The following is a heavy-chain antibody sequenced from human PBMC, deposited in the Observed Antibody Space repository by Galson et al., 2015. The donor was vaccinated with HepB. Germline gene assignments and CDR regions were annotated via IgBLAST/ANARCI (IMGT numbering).Heavy chain of an antibody. V-gene: IGHV4-59*01. CDR2: IYYSGSA. Sequence: LSLTCTVSGGSISTYYWRWIRQPPGKGLEWIGYIYYSGSANYNPSLKSRVTISVDASEKQFSLKLSSVTAADTAVYYCASRAPYSNSSPYYFYGMDVWGQGTTVTVSS. CDR3: ASRAPYSNSSPYYFYGMDV. D-gene: IGHD6-6*01. CDR1: GGSISTYY. J-gene: IGHJ6*02.